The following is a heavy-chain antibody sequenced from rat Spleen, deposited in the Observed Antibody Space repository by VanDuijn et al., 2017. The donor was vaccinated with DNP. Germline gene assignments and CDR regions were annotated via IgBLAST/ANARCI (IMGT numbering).Heavy chain of an antibody. J-gene: IGHJ2*01. Sequence: EVQLVETGGGLVQPGKSLKLSCVASGFTFSSYWMYWIRQAPTKGLEWVAPISPSGGSTYYSDSVKGRFTISRDNAKSTLYLQMDSLRSEDTATYYCSRHPTHSHFDYWGQGVMVTVSS. V-gene: IGHV5-31*01. CDR1: GFTFSSYW. CDR2: ISPSGGST. CDR3: SRHPTHSHFDY. D-gene: IGHD1-11*01.